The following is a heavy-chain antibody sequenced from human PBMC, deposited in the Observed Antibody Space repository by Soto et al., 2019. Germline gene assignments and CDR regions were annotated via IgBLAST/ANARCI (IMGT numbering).Heavy chain of an antibody. D-gene: IGHD3-16*01. CDR3: ASMKGPHNDAFDI. V-gene: IGHV1-46*01. J-gene: IGHJ3*02. CDR2: INPSGGST. Sequence: APVKVSCKASGYTFTSYYMHWVRQAPGQGLEWMGIINPSGGSTSYAQKFQGRVTMTRDTSTSTVYMELSSLRSEDTAVYYCASMKGPHNDAFDIWGQGTMVTVSS. CDR1: GYTFTSYY.